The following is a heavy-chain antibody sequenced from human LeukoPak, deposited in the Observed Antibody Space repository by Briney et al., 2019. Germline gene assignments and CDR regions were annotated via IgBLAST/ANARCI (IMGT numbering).Heavy chain of an antibody. CDR1: GFTFSSYE. CDR2: ISSSGSTI. CDR3: ARDGMAYYYDSSGSFDY. V-gene: IGHV3-48*03. Sequence: GGSLRLSCAASGFTFSSYEMNWVRQAPGKGLEWVSYISSSGSTIYYADSVKGRFTISRDNAKNSLYLQMSSLRAEDTAVYYCARDGMAYYYDSSGSFDYWGQGTLVTVSS. J-gene: IGHJ4*02. D-gene: IGHD3-22*01.